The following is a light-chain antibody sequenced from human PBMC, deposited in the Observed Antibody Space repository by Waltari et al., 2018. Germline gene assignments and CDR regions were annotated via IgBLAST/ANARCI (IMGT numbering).Light chain of an antibody. CDR2: DAS. CDR3: RQRRSWPLT. J-gene: IGKJ4*01. CDR1: QSVGTY. V-gene: IGKV3-11*01. Sequence: EIVLTQSPAILSFSPGERATLSCRASQSVGTYLAWYQQRPGQSPRLLIYDASYRATGIPARFSGSGSETDFTLTISSLQPEDFAVYYCRQRRSWPLTFGGGTRVQI.